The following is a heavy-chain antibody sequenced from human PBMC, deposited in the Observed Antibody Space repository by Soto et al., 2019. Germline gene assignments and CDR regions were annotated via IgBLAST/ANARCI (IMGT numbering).Heavy chain of an antibody. CDR3: AREKYDFWSGYYLHY. Sequence: SETLSLTCTVSGGSISSYYWSWIRQPAGKGLEWIGRIYTSVSTNYNPSLKSRVTMSVDTSKNQFSLKLSSVTAADTAVYYCAREKYDFWSGYYLHYWGQGTPVTVSS. D-gene: IGHD3-3*01. CDR1: GGSISSYY. V-gene: IGHV4-4*07. J-gene: IGHJ4*02. CDR2: IYTSVST.